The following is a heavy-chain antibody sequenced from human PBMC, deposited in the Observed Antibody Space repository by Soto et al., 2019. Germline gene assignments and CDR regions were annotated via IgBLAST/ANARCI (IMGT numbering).Heavy chain of an antibody. D-gene: IGHD3-10*01. Sequence: GGSLRLSCSASGFTFSSYAMHWVRQAPGKGLEYVSAISSNGGSTYYADSVKGRFTISRDNSKNTLYLQMSSLRAEDTAVYYCVKGDLVTMVRGVIIREIWFDPWGQGTLVTVSS. CDR3: VKGDLVTMVRGVIIREIWFDP. J-gene: IGHJ5*02. V-gene: IGHV3-64D*06. CDR2: ISSNGGST. CDR1: GFTFSSYA.